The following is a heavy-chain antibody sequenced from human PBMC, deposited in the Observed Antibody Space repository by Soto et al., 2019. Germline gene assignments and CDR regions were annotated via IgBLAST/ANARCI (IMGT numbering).Heavy chain of an antibody. CDR3: AKDRIVTMIVVVIPAY. CDR1: GFTFSSYA. J-gene: IGHJ4*02. CDR2: ISGSGGST. Sequence: EVQLLESGGGLVQPGGSLRLSCAASGFTFSSYAMSWVRQAPGKGLEWVSAISGSGGSTYYADSVKGRFTISRDNSKNTLYLQMNGLRAEDTAVYYCAKDRIVTMIVVVIPAYWGKGTLVTVSS. V-gene: IGHV3-23*01. D-gene: IGHD3-22*01.